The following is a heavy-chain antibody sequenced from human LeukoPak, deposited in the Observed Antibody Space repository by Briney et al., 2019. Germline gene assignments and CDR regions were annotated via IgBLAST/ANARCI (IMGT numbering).Heavy chain of an antibody. CDR1: GFTFSNYG. Sequence: PGGSLRLSCAASGFTFSNYGMHWVRQAPGKGLEWVAIIWYDGSNKYYADSVKGRFTISRDNSKNTLYLQMNSLRAEDTAVYYCARGYSSGSWYFDLWGRGSLVTVSS. CDR3: ARGYSSGSWYFDL. V-gene: IGHV3-33*01. CDR2: IWYDGSNK. J-gene: IGHJ2*01. D-gene: IGHD6-19*01.